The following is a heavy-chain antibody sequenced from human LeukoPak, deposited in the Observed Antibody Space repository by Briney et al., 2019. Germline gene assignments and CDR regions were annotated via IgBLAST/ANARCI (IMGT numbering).Heavy chain of an antibody. Sequence: GGSLRLSCAASGFTFSSYDMHWVRQATGKGLEWVSAIGTAGDTYYPGSVKGRFTISRDNSKNTLYLQMNSLRAEDTAMYYCARSAYTYADFDYWGQGTLVTVSS. V-gene: IGHV3-13*04. CDR3: ARSAYTYADFDY. CDR1: GFTFSSYD. D-gene: IGHD5-18*01. CDR2: IGTAGDT. J-gene: IGHJ4*02.